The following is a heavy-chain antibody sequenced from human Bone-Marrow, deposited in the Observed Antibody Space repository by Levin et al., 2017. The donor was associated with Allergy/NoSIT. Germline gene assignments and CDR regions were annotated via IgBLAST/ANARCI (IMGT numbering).Heavy chain of an antibody. Sequence: GESLKISCAASGFRFSDFAMAWVRQAPGKGLIWVSSITGNGHDTFYADSVKGRFTVSRDNSRKTLFLQMNSLTADDTAVYFCAKSRYYDSSGYFHPWGQGTLVSVSS. CDR2: ITGNGHDT. CDR1: GFRFSDFA. D-gene: IGHD3-22*01. J-gene: IGHJ5*02. V-gene: IGHV3-23*01. CDR3: AKSRYYDSSGYFHP.